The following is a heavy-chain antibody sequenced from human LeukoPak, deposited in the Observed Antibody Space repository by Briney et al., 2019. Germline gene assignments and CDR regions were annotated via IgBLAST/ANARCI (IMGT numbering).Heavy chain of an antibody. V-gene: IGHV4-39*01. J-gene: IGHJ3*02. CDR1: GGSISSSSYY. CDR2: IYYSGST. CDR3: ARPVEYSSGWYGAFDI. Sequence: SETLSLTCTASGGSISSSSYYWGWIRQPPGKGLEWIGSIYYSGSTYYNPSLKSRVTISVDTSKNQFSLKLSSVTAADTAVYYCARPVEYSSGWYGAFDIWGQGTMVTVSS. D-gene: IGHD6-19*01.